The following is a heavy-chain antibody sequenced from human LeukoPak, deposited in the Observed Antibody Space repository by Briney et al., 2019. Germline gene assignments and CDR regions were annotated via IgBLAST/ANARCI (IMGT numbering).Heavy chain of an antibody. D-gene: IGHD6-6*01. Sequence: SETLSLTCTVSGGSISSYSWTWVRQPPGKGLEWIGYIYYSGSTNYNPSLKSRVTISVDTSKNQFSLKLSSVTAADTAVYYCARNGGSSSSHYYGMDVWGQGTTVTVSS. J-gene: IGHJ6*02. V-gene: IGHV4-59*01. CDR1: GGSISSYS. CDR3: ARNGGSSSSHYYGMDV. CDR2: IYYSGST.